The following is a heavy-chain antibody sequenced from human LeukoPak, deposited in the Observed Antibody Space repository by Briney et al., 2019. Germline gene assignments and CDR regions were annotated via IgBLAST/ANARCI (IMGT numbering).Heavy chain of an antibody. Sequence: ASVKVSCKASGYPFTTYAMHWVRQAPGQSLEWMGWINAGNGDTGYSQKFQGRVTVTRDTSASTVSMELSSLRSEDTAVYYCARAVYYYDSTGFYSSGSDYWGQGTLVTVSS. CDR1: GYPFTTYA. D-gene: IGHD3-22*01. CDR2: INAGNGDT. V-gene: IGHV1-3*01. CDR3: ARAVYYYDSTGFYSSGSDY. J-gene: IGHJ4*02.